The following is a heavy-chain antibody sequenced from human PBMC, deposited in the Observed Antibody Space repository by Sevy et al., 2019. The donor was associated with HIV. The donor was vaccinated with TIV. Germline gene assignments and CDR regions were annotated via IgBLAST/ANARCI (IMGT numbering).Heavy chain of an antibody. V-gene: IGHV3-53*01. J-gene: IGHJ6*02. CDR1: GFTVSSNY. Sequence: GGSLRLSCAASGFTVSSNYMSWVRQAPGKGLEWVSVIYSGGSTYYADSVKVRFTISRDNSKNTLYLQMNSPSGEDTAVYYCARVNCSGGSCYYYYGMDVWGQGTTVTVSS. D-gene: IGHD2-15*01. CDR3: ARVNCSGGSCYYYYGMDV. CDR2: IYSGGST.